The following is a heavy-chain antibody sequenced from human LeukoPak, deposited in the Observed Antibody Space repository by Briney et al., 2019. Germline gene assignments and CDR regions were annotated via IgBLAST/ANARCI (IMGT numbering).Heavy chain of an antibody. Sequence: GGSLRLSCAASGFTFSSSWMDWVRQAPGKGLEWVANIGPDGSEKYYVDSVKDRFTVSRDNAKNSLYLQMNSLRAEDTAVYYCARVSSGWSSNWFDPWGQGTLVTVSS. CDR1: GFTFSSSW. J-gene: IGHJ5*02. CDR2: IGPDGSEK. D-gene: IGHD6-19*01. V-gene: IGHV3-7*01. CDR3: ARVSSGWSSNWFDP.